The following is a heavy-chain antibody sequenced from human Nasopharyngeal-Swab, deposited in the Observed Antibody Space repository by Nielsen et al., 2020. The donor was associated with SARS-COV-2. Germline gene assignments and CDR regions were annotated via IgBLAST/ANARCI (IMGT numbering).Heavy chain of an antibody. Sequence: SETLSLTCTVSGGSISSYYRSWIRQPPGKGLEWIGYIYYSGSTNYNPSLKSRVTISVDTSKNQFSLKLSSVTAADTAVYYCARSYSGSYYYYMDVWGKGTTVTVSS. V-gene: IGHV4-59*01. CDR1: GGSISSYY. CDR3: ARSYSGSYYYYMDV. J-gene: IGHJ6*03. CDR2: IYYSGST. D-gene: IGHD2-21*01.